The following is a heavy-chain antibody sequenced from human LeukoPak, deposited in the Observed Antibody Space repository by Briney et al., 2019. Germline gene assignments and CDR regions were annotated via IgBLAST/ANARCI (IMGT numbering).Heavy chain of an antibody. D-gene: IGHD3-22*01. J-gene: IGHJ4*02. V-gene: IGHV1-2*06. CDR3: ARGRNSVYYFNVVAPYYFDY. Sequence: ASVKVSCKASGYTFTGYYMHWVRQAPGQGLEWMGRINPNSGGTNYAQKFQGRVTMTRDTPINTPYMDLSRLRSDDTAVYYCARGRNSVYYFNVVAPYYFDYWGQGTLVTVSS. CDR2: INPNSGGT. CDR1: GYTFTGYY.